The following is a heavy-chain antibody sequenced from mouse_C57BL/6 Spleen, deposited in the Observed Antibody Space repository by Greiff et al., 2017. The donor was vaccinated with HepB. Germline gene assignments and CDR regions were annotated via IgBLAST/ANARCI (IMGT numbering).Heavy chain of an antibody. CDR1: GFTFSDYG. V-gene: IGHV5-17*01. J-gene: IGHJ3*01. CDR3: ARQSYYGSTWFAY. Sequence: EVQLMESGGGLVKPGGSLKLSCAASGFTFSDYGMHWVRQAPEKGLEWVAYISSGSSTIYYADTVKGRFTITRDNATSTLFLQMTSLRSEDTAMYYCARQSYYGSTWFAYWGQGTLVTVSA. D-gene: IGHD1-1*01. CDR2: ISSGSSTI.